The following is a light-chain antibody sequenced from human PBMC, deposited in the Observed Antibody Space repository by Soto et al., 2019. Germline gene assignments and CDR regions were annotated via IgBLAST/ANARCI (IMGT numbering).Light chain of an antibody. V-gene: IGKV1-5*01. CDR3: QQYDTYPWT. CDR2: DAS. CDR1: QRMSAW. Sequence: DIEMTQSPTTLSASVGDRVIITCRASQRMSAWLAWYQQKPGKAPKLLIYDASSLENGVPSRFSGSGSGTEFALTISSLQPDDFATYYCQQYDTYPWTFGQGTKVDIK. J-gene: IGKJ1*01.